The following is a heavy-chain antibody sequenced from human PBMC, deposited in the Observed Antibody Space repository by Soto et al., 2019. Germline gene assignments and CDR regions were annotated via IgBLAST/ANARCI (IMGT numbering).Heavy chain of an antibody. J-gene: IGHJ5*02. CDR3: ARVFSSSWYTPGNWFDP. Sequence: PSETLSLTCAVYGGSFSGYYWSWIRQPPGKGLEWIGEINHSGSTNYNTSLKSRVTMSVDTSKNQFSLKLSSVTAADTAVYYCARVFSSSWYTPGNWFDPWGQGTLVTVSS. V-gene: IGHV4-34*01. CDR1: GGSFSGYY. D-gene: IGHD6-13*01. CDR2: INHSGST.